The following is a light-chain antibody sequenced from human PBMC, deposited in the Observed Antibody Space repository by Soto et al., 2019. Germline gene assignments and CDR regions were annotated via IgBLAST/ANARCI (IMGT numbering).Light chain of an antibody. CDR2: RAS. CDR3: QQSITSPWT. V-gene: IGKV1-5*03. J-gene: IGKJ1*01. CDR1: QNIDMY. Sequence: DIQMTQSPSTLSASAGDRVTITCRASQNIDMYLAWYQQKPGQAPSLLIYRASRLQSGVPSRFSGSGSGTEFTLTISSLQPDDCATYYCQQSITSPWTFGQGTKVDIK.